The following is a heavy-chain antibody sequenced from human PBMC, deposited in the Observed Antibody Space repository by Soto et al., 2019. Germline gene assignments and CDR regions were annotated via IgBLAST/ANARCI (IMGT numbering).Heavy chain of an antibody. J-gene: IGHJ4*02. V-gene: IGHV3-64*01. D-gene: IGHD1-7*01. CDR1: GFTFSSYD. CDR3: VIRVSGNYDY. Sequence: EVQLAESGGGMVQPGGSLRLSCVASGFTFSSYDMHWVRQAPGKGLEYVSSISSNGGTTYYGNSVKGRFTISRDNSKNTLYLQMGSLRAEDMAVYYCVIRVSGNYDYWGQGNLVTVSS. CDR2: ISSNGGTT.